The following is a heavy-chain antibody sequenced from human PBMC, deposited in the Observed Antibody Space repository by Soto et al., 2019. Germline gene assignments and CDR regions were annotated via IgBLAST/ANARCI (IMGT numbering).Heavy chain of an antibody. D-gene: IGHD3-10*01. CDR3: ARDLAGYFGSVDV. CDR1: GGSISSYY. J-gene: IGHJ6*04. V-gene: IGHV4-59*01. CDR2: IYYSGST. Sequence: PSETLSLTCTVPGGSISSYYWSWIRQPPGKGLEWIGYIYYSGSTNYNPPLKSRVTISVDTSKNQFALKLSSVTAADTAVYFCARDLAGYFGSVDVWGKGTTVTVSS.